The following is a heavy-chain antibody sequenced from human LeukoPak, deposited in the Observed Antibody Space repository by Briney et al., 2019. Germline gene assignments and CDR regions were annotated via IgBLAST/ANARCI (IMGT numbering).Heavy chain of an antibody. CDR3: ARVDYGEYPYYFDY. J-gene: IGHJ4*02. CDR1: GFTFSRYD. Sequence: PGGSLRLSCVVSGFTFSRYDMNWVRQAPGKGLEWVPYISSSGSTIHYADSVKGRFTISRDNAKDSLFLQMNSLRAEDTALYYCARVDYGEYPYYFDYWGQGTLVTVSS. D-gene: IGHD4-17*01. CDR2: ISSSGSTI. V-gene: IGHV3-48*03.